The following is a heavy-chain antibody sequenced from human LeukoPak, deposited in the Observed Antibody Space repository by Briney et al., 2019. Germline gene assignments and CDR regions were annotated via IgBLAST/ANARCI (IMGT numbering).Heavy chain of an antibody. CDR3: ARDAPYYYDPTGEDY. D-gene: IGHD3-22*01. Sequence: GSLRLSCVVSGFTVSNNYMSWVRQAPGKGLEWVSVIYSGGGTHFADSVKGRFTISRDNSKNTLYLQMSSLRVEDTAVYYCARDAPYYYDPTGEDYWGQGTLVTVSS. CDR1: GFTVSNNY. V-gene: IGHV3-53*01. CDR2: IYSGGGT. J-gene: IGHJ4*02.